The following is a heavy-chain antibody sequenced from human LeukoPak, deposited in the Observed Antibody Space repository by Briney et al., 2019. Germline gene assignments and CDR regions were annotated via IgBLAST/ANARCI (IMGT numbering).Heavy chain of an antibody. CDR3: ARDGTSRVGGYNSFYSVY. CDR2: IYSSGST. D-gene: IGHD5-24*01. J-gene: IGHJ4*02. CDR1: GGSISSYY. V-gene: IGHV4-4*07. Sequence: SETLSLTCTVSGGSISSYYWSWIRQPAGKGLEWIGRIYSSGSTNYNPSLKSRVTISVDTSKNQFSLKLSSVTATDTAVYYCARDGTSRVGGYNSFYSVYWGQGILVTVSS.